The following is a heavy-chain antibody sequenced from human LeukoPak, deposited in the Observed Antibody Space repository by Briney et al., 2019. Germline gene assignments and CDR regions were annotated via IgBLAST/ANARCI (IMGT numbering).Heavy chain of an antibody. CDR3: ARYYGSGHFDY. D-gene: IGHD3-10*01. V-gene: IGHV3-7*01. CDR2: IKQDGSEK. CDR1: GFTFSSYW. J-gene: IGHJ4*02. Sequence: HAGGSLRLSCAASGFTFSSYWMSWVRQAPGKGLEWVANIKQDGSEKYYVDSVKGRFTISRDNAKNPLYLQMNSLRAEDTAVYYCARYYGSGHFDYWGQGTLVTVSS.